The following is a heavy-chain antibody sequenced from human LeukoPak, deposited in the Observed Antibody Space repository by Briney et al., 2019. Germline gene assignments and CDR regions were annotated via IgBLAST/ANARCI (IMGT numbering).Heavy chain of an antibody. J-gene: IGHJ4*02. CDR1: GFTFSSYV. CDR3: AKGQGGDFWSGSAYFD. Sequence: GGSLRLSCAVSGFTFSSYVMSWIRQSPGKGLAWVSAISNTNTYYADSVKGRFTISRDNSKNTLYLQMNSLGAEDTAVYFCAKGQGGDFWSGSAYFDWGQGTLVTVSS. CDR2: ISNTNT. D-gene: IGHD3-3*01. V-gene: IGHV3-23*01.